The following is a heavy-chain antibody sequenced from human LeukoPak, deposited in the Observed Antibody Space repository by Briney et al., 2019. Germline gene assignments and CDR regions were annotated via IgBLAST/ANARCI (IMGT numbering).Heavy chain of an antibody. CDR2: IYTSGST. CDR3: ARHLYCGSDCSFYFDY. V-gene: IGHV4-61*02. CDR1: DGSISSGTYS. J-gene: IGHJ4*02. Sequence: SQTLSLTCTVSDGSISSGTYSWNWIRQPAGKGLEWIVRIYTSGSTNYNPSLKSRVTISVDTSKNQFSLRLSSVTAADTAVYYCARHLYCGSDCSFYFDYWGQGSLVTVSS. D-gene: IGHD2-21*01.